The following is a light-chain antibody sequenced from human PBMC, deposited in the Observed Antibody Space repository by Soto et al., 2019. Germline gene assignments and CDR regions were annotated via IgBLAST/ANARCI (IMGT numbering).Light chain of an antibody. CDR1: QSVSSIY. CDR2: GAS. V-gene: IGKV3-20*01. Sequence: EIVLTQSPGTLSLSPGERATLSCRASQSVSSIYLAWYQQKPGQAPRLLIYGASSRATGIPDRFSGSGSGTDFTLTISRLEPEDFAVYYCQQYGSSPGTIGQGTKVEIK. CDR3: QQYGSSPGT. J-gene: IGKJ1*01.